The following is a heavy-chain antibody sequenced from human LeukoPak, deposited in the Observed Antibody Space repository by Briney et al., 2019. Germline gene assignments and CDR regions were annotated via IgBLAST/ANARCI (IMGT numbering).Heavy chain of an antibody. J-gene: IGHJ4*02. CDR1: GGSFSGYY. CDR3: ASGSLLLSY. Sequence: PSETLSLTCAVYGGSFSGYYWSWIRQPPGKGLEWIWEINHSGSTNYNPSLKSRVTISVDTSKNQFSLKLSSVTAADTAVYYCASGSLLLSYWGQGTLVTVSS. V-gene: IGHV4-34*01. D-gene: IGHD3-10*01. CDR2: INHSGST.